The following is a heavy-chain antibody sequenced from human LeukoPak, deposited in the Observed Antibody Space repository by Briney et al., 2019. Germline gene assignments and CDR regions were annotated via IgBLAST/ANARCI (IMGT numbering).Heavy chain of an antibody. J-gene: IGHJ6*02. D-gene: IGHD2-2*01. CDR2: INPNSGGT. Sequence: ASVKVSCKASGYTFTGYCMHWVRQAPGQGLEWMGWINPNSGGTNYAQKFQGRVTMTRDTSISTAYMELSRLRSDDTAVYYCASEPAAMAEVDYYYGMDVWGQGTTVTVSS. V-gene: IGHV1-2*02. CDR1: GYTFTGYC. CDR3: ASEPAAMAEVDYYYGMDV.